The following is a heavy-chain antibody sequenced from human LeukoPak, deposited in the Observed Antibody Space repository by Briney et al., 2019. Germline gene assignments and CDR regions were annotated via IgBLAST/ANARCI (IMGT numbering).Heavy chain of an antibody. Sequence: PGGSLRLSCAASGFSFSTYSMSWVRQAPGKGLEWVSVISDTGATTFYADSVKGRFTISRDNSKNTLYLQMSSLRVEDTAVYYCAKDRYGGNSVIFSEYFQHWGQGTLVTVSS. D-gene: IGHD4-23*01. J-gene: IGHJ1*01. CDR1: GFSFSTYS. CDR3: AKDRYGGNSVIFSEYFQH. CDR2: ISDTGATT. V-gene: IGHV3-23*01.